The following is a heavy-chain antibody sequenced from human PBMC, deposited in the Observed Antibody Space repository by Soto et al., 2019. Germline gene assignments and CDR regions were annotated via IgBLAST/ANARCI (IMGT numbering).Heavy chain of an antibody. D-gene: IGHD1-26*01. CDR1: GYTFTDYW. CDR3: VRYRVGSYYYFDY. Sequence: GESLKISCKGSGYTFTDYWISWVRQMPGKGLEWMGRIDPSDSYTSNSPSFQGHVTISADKSINTAYMQWSSLKASDTAMYYCVRYRVGSYYYFDYWGQGTLVTVSS. CDR2: IDPSDSYT. J-gene: IGHJ4*02. V-gene: IGHV5-10-1*01.